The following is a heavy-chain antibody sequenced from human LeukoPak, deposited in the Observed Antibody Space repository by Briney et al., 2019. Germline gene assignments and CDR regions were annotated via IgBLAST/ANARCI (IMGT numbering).Heavy chain of an antibody. V-gene: IGHV3-73*01. CDR2: IRGRGFSDPP. CDR1: GFTFSDSA. Sequence: GGSLKLSCAASGFTFSDSAIHWVRQASGKGLEWVGRIRGRGFSDPPAYAASVKDRFTISRDGSESTAYLQMNSLKAEDTAVYYCTVPQSGGNWFDPWGPGTQVTVSS. J-gene: IGHJ5*02. CDR3: TVPQSGGNWFDP. D-gene: IGHD3-16*01.